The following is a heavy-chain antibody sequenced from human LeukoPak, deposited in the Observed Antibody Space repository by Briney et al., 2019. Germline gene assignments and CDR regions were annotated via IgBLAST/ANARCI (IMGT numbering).Heavy chain of an antibody. CDR1: GFTFSSYA. D-gene: IGHD2-15*01. CDR2: ISGSGGST. Sequence: GGSLRLSCAASGFTFSSYAVSWVRQAPGKGLEWVSAISGSGGSTYYADSVKGRFTISRDNSKNTLYLQMNSLRAEDTAVYYCATAMYCSGGSCYPSLLYWGQGTLVTVSS. J-gene: IGHJ4*02. V-gene: IGHV3-23*01. CDR3: ATAMYCSGGSCYPSLLY.